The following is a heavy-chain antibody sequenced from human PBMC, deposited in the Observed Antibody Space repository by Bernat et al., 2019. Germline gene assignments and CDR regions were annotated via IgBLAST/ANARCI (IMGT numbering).Heavy chain of an antibody. Sequence: EVQLVESGGGLVQPGGSLRLSCAASGFTFSSYWMNWVRQAPGKGLEWVANIKQDGSEKYYVDSVKGRFTISRDNAKNSLYLQMNSLRAEDTAVYYCARSGQYSSGWYCIDYWGQGTLVTVSS. CDR2: IKQDGSEK. J-gene: IGHJ4*02. D-gene: IGHD6-19*01. CDR3: ARSGQYSSGWYCIDY. V-gene: IGHV3-7*03. CDR1: GFTFSSYW.